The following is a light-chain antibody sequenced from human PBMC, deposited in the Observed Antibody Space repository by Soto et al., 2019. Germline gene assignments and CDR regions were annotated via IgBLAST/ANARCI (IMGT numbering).Light chain of an antibody. CDR3: SSYAGNNNRV. V-gene: IGLV2-8*01. J-gene: IGLJ1*01. CDR1: SSDVGGYNY. Sequence: QSALSQPPSASGSPGQSVTISCTGTSSDVGGYNYVSWYQQHPGKAPKVIIYEVSKRPSGVPDRFSGSKSGNTASLTVSGLQAEDEADYYCSSYAGNNNRVFGTGTKLTVL. CDR2: EVS.